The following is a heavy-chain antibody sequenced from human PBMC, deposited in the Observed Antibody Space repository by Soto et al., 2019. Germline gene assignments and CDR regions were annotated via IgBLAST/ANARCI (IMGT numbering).Heavy chain of an antibody. V-gene: IGHV1-18*01. CDR1: GYTFTSYG. J-gene: IGHJ5*02. CDR2: ISADNGNT. Sequence: ASVKVSCKASGYTFTSYGISWVRQAPGRGLEWMGWISADNGNTNYAQKLQGRVTMTTDTSTGTAYMELRSLRSDDTAVYYCARDLDILTGTNWFDPWGQGTLVTVSS. CDR3: ARDLDILTGTNWFDP. D-gene: IGHD3-9*01.